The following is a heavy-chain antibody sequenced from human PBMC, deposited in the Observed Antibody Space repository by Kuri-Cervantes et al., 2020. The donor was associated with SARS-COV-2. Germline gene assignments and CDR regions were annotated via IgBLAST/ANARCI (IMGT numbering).Heavy chain of an antibody. CDR3: ARAPIAAPHYYYYYMDV. V-gene: IGHV1-69*04. Sequence: SVKVSCKASGYTFTSYDINWVRQATGQGLEWMGRIIPILGIANYAQKFQGRVTITADKSTSTAYMELSSLRSEDTAVYYCARAPIAAPHYYYYYMDVWGKGTTVTVSS. J-gene: IGHJ6*03. CDR2: IIPILGIA. D-gene: IGHD6-6*01. CDR1: GYTFTSYD.